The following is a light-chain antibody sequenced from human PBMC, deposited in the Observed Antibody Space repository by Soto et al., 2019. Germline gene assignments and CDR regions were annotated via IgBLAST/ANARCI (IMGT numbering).Light chain of an antibody. J-gene: IGKJ2*01. CDR2: GAS. V-gene: IGKV3-20*01. CDR1: QSVSSSY. CDR3: QQYGSSQSYT. Sequence: EIVLTQSPGTLSLSPGERATLSCRASQSVSSSYLAWYQQKPGQAPMLLIYGASSRATGIPDRFSGSGSGTDFTLTISRLEPEDFAVYYCQQYGSSQSYTFGQGTKLEIK.